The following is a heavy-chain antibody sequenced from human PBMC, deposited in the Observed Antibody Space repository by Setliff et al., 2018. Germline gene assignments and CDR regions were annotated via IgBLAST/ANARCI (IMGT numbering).Heavy chain of an antibody. CDR2: INTNTGNP. CDR3: ARDRRCSSTSCWTADAFDI. J-gene: IGHJ3*02. V-gene: IGHV7-4-1*02. D-gene: IGHD2-2*01. CDR1: GYTFTSYA. Sequence: ASVKVSCKASGYTFTSYAMNWVRQAPGQGLEWVGWINTNTGNPTYAQGFTGRFVFYLDTSVSTAYLQISSLKAEDTAVYYCARDRRCSSTSCWTADAFDIWGQGTMVTVSS.